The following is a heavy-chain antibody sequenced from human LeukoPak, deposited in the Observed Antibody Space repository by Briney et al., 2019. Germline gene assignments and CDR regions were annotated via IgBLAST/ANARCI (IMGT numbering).Heavy chain of an antibody. D-gene: IGHD2-15*01. J-gene: IGHJ5*02. V-gene: IGHV4-4*07. CDR2: IYTSGST. CDR1: GGSISSYY. Sequence: PSETLSLTCTVSGGSISSYYWSWIRQPAGKGLEWIGRIYTSGSTNYNPSLKSRVTMSVDTSKNQFSLKLSSVTAADTAVYYCARESGYCSGGSCRNWFDPWGQGTLVTVSS. CDR3: ARESGYCSGGSCRNWFDP.